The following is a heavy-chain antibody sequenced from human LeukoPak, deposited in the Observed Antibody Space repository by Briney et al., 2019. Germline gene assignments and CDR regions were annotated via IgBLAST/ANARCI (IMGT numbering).Heavy chain of an antibody. CDR2: ISGSGGST. J-gene: IGHJ4*02. CDR1: GFTFSSYA. Sequence: PGGSLRLSCAASGFTFSSYAMSWVRQAPGKGLEWVSAISGSGGSTYYADSVKGRFTISRDNSKNTLYLQMNSLRAEDTAVYYCAKWPKQQLVGSRGHYFDYWGQGTLVTVSS. V-gene: IGHV3-23*01. CDR3: AKWPKQQLVGSRGHYFDY. D-gene: IGHD6-13*01.